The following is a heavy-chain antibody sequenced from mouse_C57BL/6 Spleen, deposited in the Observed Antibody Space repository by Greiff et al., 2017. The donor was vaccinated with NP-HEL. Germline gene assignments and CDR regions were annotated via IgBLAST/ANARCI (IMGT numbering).Heavy chain of an antibody. D-gene: IGHD3-2*02. J-gene: IGHJ4*01. CDR2: IDPSDSET. CDR1: GYTFTSYW. CDR3: ARDSSGPWDY. Sequence: QVQLKQPGAELVRPGSSVKLSCKASGYTFTSYWMHWVKQRPIQGLEWIGNIDPSDSETHYNQKFKDKATLTVDKSSSTAYMQLSSLTSEDSAVYYCARDSSGPWDYWGQGTSVTVSS. V-gene: IGHV1-52*01.